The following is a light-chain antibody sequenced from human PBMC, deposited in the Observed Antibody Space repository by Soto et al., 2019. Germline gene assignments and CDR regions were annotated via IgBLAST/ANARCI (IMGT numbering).Light chain of an antibody. CDR1: EGISTY. CDR2: AAS. CDR3: QQSYRTPWT. Sequence: DIQMTQSPSSLSESAGDRVTITCRASEGISTYLNWYQQKPVKAPKLLIYAASSLQSGVPSRFSGTRSETVLPPTLTSLQPEDFPTSSCQQSYRTPWTFRQGTKVDLK. J-gene: IGKJ1*01. V-gene: IGKV1-39*01.